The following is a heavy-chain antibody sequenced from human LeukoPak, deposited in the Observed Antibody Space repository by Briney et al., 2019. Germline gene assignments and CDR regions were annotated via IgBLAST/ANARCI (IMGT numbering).Heavy chain of an antibody. Sequence: SQTLSLTCTVSGGSISSGGYYWSWIRQPPGKGLEWIGYIYHSGSTYYNPSLKSRVTISVDRSKNQFSLKLSSVTAADTAVYYCASDDPGIAAAGGLYWGQGTLVTVSS. CDR1: GGSISSGGYY. D-gene: IGHD6-13*01. V-gene: IGHV4-30-2*01. CDR2: IYHSGST. J-gene: IGHJ4*02. CDR3: ASDDPGIAAAGGLY.